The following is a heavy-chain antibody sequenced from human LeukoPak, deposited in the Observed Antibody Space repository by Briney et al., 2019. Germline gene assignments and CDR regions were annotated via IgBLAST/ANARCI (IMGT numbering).Heavy chain of an antibody. V-gene: IGHV4-59*01. Sequence: SETLSLTCTVSGGSISSWYWSWIRQPPGRGLEWIGYIYDSGNTNYNPSLKTRVTISVDTSKNQLSLNLSSVTAADTAVYYCARETKLMGYSSGLGFNYWGQGTLVTVSS. J-gene: IGHJ4*02. D-gene: IGHD6-19*01. CDR1: GGSISSWY. CDR2: IYDSGNT. CDR3: ARETKLMGYSSGLGFNY.